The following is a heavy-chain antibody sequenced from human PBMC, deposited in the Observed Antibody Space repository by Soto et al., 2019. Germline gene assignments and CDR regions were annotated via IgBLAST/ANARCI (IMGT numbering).Heavy chain of an antibody. CDR2: ISGSGGST. D-gene: IGHD3-3*01. J-gene: IGHJ4*02. Sequence: EVQLLESGGGLVQPGGSLRLSCAASGFTFSSYAMSWVRQAPGKGLEWVSAISGSGGSTYYADSVKGRFTISRDNSKNPLYLKMNSRRAEDTAVFYCAKVDYYDFWCGYSAHPNFDYWGQGTLVTVSS. CDR1: GFTFSSYA. CDR3: AKVDYYDFWCGYSAHPNFDY. V-gene: IGHV3-23*01.